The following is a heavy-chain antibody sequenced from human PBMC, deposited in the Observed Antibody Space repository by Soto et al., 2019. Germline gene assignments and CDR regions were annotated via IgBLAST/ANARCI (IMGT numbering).Heavy chain of an antibody. J-gene: IGHJ4*02. CDR3: ASSRAAAAPLDY. D-gene: IGHD6-13*01. Sequence: QVQLVESGGGVVQPGRSLRLSCAASGFTFSSYGMHWVRQAPGKGLEWVAVIWYDGSNKYYADSVKGRFTISRDNSKNTRYLQMNSLRAEDTAVYYCASSRAAAAPLDYWGQGTLVTVSS. CDR1: GFTFSSYG. V-gene: IGHV3-33*01. CDR2: IWYDGSNK.